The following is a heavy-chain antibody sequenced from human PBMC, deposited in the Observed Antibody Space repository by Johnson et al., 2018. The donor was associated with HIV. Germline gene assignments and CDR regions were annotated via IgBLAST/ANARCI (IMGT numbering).Heavy chain of an antibody. CDR3: AKDSERGYSYGWCGFDI. CDR2: ISYDGSNK. Sequence: QVQLVESGGGVVQPGRSLRLSCAASGFTFSSYAMHWVRQAPGKGLEWVAVISYDGSNKYYADSVKGRFTISRDNAKNSLYLEMNNLRAEDTALYYCAKDSERGYSYGWCGFDIWGQGTMVNVSS. D-gene: IGHD5-18*01. CDR1: GFTFSSYA. V-gene: IGHV3-30-3*02. J-gene: IGHJ3*02.